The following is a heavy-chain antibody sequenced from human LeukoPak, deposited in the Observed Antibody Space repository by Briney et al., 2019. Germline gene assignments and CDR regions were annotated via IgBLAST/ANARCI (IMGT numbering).Heavy chain of an antibody. Sequence: GGSLRLSCAASGYTFSSYAMHWVRQAPGKGLGWVAVISYDGSNKYYADSVKGRFTISRDNSKNTLYLQMNSLRAEDTAVYYCARSKVAATSGRVYYFDYWGQGTLVTVSS. J-gene: IGHJ4*02. CDR3: ARSKVAATSGRVYYFDY. CDR1: GYTFSSYA. V-gene: IGHV3-30*04. D-gene: IGHD2-15*01. CDR2: ISYDGSNK.